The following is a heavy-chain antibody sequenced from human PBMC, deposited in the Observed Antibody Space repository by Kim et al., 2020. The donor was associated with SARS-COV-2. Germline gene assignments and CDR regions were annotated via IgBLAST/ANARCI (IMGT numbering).Heavy chain of an antibody. Sequence: GGSLRLSCTASGFTFGDYAMSWFRQAPGKGLEWVGFIRSKAYGGTTEYAASVKGRFTISRDDSKSIAYLQMNSLKTEDTAVYYCTRNQKKYDGNSPSYDYWGQGTLVTVSS. D-gene: IGHD3-10*01. CDR1: GFTFGDYA. J-gene: IGHJ4*02. V-gene: IGHV3-49*03. CDR3: TRNQKKYDGNSPSYDY. CDR2: IRSKAYGGTT.